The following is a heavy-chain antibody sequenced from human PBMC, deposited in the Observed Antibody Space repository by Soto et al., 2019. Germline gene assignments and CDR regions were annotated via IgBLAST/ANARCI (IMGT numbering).Heavy chain of an antibody. CDR2: INAGNGNT. Sequence: QVQLVQSGAEVKKPGASVKVSCKASGYTFTSYAMHLVRQAPGQRLEWMGWINAGNGNTKYSQKFQGRVTITRDTSASTAYSELSSVRSEDTAVYYCARRGDYCSITSFYGFDYWGQGSLVTVSS. J-gene: IGHJ4*02. CDR1: GYTFTSYA. V-gene: IGHV1-3*01. D-gene: IGHD2-2*01. CDR3: ARRGDYCSITSFYGFDY.